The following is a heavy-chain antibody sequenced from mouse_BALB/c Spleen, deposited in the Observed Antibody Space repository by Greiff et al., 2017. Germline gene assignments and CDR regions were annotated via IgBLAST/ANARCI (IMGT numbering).Heavy chain of an antibody. Sequence: EVQLHQSGPELVKPGASVKISCTASGYTFTDYNMHWVKQSHGKSLEWIGYIYPYNGGTGYNQKFKSKATLTVDTSSSTAYMELRSLTSEASAVYYCARGGNYFDYWGQGTTLTVSS. CDR1: GYTFTDYN. CDR3: ARGGNYFDY. V-gene: IGHV1S29*02. CDR2: IYPYNGGT. J-gene: IGHJ2*01.